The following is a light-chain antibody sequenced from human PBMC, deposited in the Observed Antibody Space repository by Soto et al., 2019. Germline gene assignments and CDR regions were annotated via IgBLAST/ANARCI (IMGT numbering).Light chain of an antibody. CDR2: GAS. V-gene: IGKV3-15*01. Sequence: DIVMTQSPATLSVSPGERATVSCRASQSVGSNLAWYQQKAGQAPSLLIYGASTRATGVPARFSGSGSGTDFTLTISGLQSEDFAVYYCQQYNNWPPLTFGGGTKVDIK. J-gene: IGKJ4*01. CDR3: QQYNNWPPLT. CDR1: QSVGSN.